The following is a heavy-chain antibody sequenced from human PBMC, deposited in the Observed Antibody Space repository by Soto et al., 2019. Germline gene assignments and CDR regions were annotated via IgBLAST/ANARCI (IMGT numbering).Heavy chain of an antibody. V-gene: IGHV3-7*03. CDR3: ARDGARGAIFGVVIGSYYGMDV. Sequence: GGSLRLSCAASGFTFSSYWMSWVRQAPGKGLEWVANIKQDGSVKYYVDSVKGRFTISRDNAKNSLYLQMNSLRAEDTAVYYCARDGARGAIFGVVIGSYYGMDVWGQGTTVTVSS. CDR2: IKQDGSVK. J-gene: IGHJ6*02. D-gene: IGHD3-3*01. CDR1: GFTFSSYW.